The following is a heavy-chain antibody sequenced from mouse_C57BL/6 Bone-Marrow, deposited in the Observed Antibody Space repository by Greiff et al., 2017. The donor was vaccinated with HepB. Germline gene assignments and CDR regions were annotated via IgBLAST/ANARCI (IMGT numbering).Heavy chain of an antibody. CDR2: ISDDGSN. V-gene: IGHV3-6*01. Sequence: DVKLVESGPGLVKPSQSLSLTCSVTGYSITSGYYWNWIRQFPGNKLEWMGYISDDGSNNYNPSLKNRISITRDTSTNQFFLKLNSVTTEDTATYYCASRSFWYFDVWGTGTTVTVSS. J-gene: IGHJ1*03. CDR1: GYSITSGYY. CDR3: ASRSFWYFDV.